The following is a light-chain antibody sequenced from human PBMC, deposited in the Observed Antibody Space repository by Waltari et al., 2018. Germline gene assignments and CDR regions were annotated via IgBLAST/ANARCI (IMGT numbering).Light chain of an antibody. CDR1: QSVSNS. CDR2: DAS. J-gene: IGKJ5*01. CDR3: QLRTGWPMT. V-gene: IGKV3-11*01. Sequence: EVVLTQSPATLSLSPGERATLSCRASQSVSNSLACYRQKPGQAPSLLIYDASTRAAGIPGRFSGSGSGTDFTLTISRLEPEDFAVYYCQLRTGWPMTFGQGTRLEIK.